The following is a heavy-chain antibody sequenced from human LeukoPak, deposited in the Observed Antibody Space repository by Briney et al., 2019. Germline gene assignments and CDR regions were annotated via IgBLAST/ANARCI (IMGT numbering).Heavy chain of an antibody. V-gene: IGHV3-23*01. CDR3: AKTIPYWYFDL. CDR1: GFAFSTYD. D-gene: IGHD5-24*01. Sequence: GGSLRLSCAASGFAFSTYDMSWVRQAPTQGLEWVSAIGGDGGTTYADSVKGRFTISRDNSKNTLYLQMSSLRAEDTAIYYCAKTIPYWYFDLWGHGTLVTVSS. J-gene: IGHJ2*01. CDR2: IGGDGGTT.